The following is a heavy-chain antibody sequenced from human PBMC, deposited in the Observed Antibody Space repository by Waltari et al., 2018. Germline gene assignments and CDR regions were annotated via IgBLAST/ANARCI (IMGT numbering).Heavy chain of an antibody. J-gene: IGHJ5*02. D-gene: IGHD6-13*01. CDR3: TRVTGGSWEGGFDP. CDR2: IIPVFGTA. Sequence: QVQLVQSGAEVQKPGSSVKVSCKASGGTFSSYAINWVRQAPGQGLEWMGGIIPVFGTANYAQRFQGRVTITTEESTSTAYMELSSLKPEDTAVYYCTRVTGGSWEGGFDPWGQGTLVTVSS. CDR1: GGTFSSYA. V-gene: IGHV1-69*05.